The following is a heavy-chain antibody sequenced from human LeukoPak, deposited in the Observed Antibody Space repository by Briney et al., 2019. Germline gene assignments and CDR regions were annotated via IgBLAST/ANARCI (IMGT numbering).Heavy chain of an antibody. CDR1: GFTFSNYW. J-gene: IGHJ3*02. CDR2: IKQDGSEK. D-gene: IGHD3-10*01. CDR3: ASLLTGSGSYYKEAFDI. Sequence: SGGSLRLSCAASGFTFSNYWMTWVRQAPGKGLEWVANIKQDGSEKNYVDSVKGRFTISRDNPNNLLCLQMNSLRVEDTAVYYCASLLTGSGSYYKEAFDIWGQGTMVTVSS. V-gene: IGHV3-7*01.